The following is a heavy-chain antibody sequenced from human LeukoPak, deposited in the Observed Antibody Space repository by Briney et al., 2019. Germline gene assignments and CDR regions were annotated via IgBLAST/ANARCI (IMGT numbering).Heavy chain of an antibody. CDR2: IYYNGRA. Sequence: PSETLSLTCTVSGGSIGTFYWHWIRQPPGKGLEWIGYIYYNGRAIYNPSLKSRVTMSVDTSNNQFSLSLNSATDADAAIYYCARERSASPAFDIWGQGARVSVSS. V-gene: IGHV4-59*01. CDR3: ARERSASPAFDI. J-gene: IGHJ3*02. CDR1: GGSIGTFY.